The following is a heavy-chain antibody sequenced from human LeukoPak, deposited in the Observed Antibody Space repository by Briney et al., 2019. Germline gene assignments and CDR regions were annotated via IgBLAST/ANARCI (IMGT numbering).Heavy chain of an antibody. CDR3: ARLKYYDSTGYSPGYYMAV. Sequence: PETPSPTCTVSGGSIINYYWSWIRQPAGTGLEWVGRIYVTGSTIYNPSLQRRLSMSVDTSKNQFSLRLTSVTAADTAVYYCARLKYYDSTGYSPGYYMAVWGKRITVTVSS. V-gene: IGHV4-4*07. CDR1: GGSIINYY. D-gene: IGHD3-22*01. J-gene: IGHJ6*03. CDR2: IYVTGST.